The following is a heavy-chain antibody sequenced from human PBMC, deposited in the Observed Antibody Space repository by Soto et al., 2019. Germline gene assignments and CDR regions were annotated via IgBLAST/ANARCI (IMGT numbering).Heavy chain of an antibody. J-gene: IGHJ5*02. Sequence: PSQTLSLPCAISGDSVSSNSAAWNWIRQSPSRGLEWLGRTYYRSKWYNDYAVSVKSRITINPDTSKNQFSLQLNSVTPEDTAVYYCARASSIAARLLVYNWFDPWGQGTRVTSPQ. CDR2: TYYRSKWYN. CDR1: GDSVSSNSAA. D-gene: IGHD6-6*01. CDR3: ARASSIAARLLVYNWFDP. V-gene: IGHV6-1*01.